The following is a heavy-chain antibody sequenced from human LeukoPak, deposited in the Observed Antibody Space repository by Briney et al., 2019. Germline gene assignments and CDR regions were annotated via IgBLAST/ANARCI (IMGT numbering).Heavy chain of an antibody. CDR2: IYPGDSDT. CDR3: ARHSYYDSSGYYPRIDY. D-gene: IGHD3-22*01. V-gene: IGHV5-51*01. CDR1: GYIFTSCS. J-gene: IGHJ4*02. Sequence: GESLKISCKGSGYIFTSCSIGWVRQMPGKGLEWMGIIYPGDSDTSYSPSFQGQVTISADKSISTAYLQWSSLKASDNAMYYCARHSYYDSSGYYPRIDYWGQGTLVIVSS.